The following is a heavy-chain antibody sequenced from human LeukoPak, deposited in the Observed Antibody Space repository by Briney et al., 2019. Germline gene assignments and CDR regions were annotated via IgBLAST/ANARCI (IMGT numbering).Heavy chain of an antibody. CDR1: GGSISSYY. CDR2: IYTSGST. Sequence: SETLSLTCTVSGGSISSYYWSWLRQPAGKGLEWIGRIYTSGSTNYNPSLKSRVTMSVDTSKNQFSLKLSSVTAADTAVYYCARSDAVADYNWLDPWGQGTLVTVSS. J-gene: IGHJ5*02. V-gene: IGHV4-4*07. D-gene: IGHD6-19*01. CDR3: ARSDAVADYNWLDP.